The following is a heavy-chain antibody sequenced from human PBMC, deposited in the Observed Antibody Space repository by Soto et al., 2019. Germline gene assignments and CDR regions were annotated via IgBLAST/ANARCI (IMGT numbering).Heavy chain of an antibody. D-gene: IGHD6-19*01. V-gene: IGHV3-30*18. CDR1: GFTFSEYA. CDR3: AKGGRQWLVTSDFNY. Sequence: VQLVESGGGVVQPGRTLRLSCAASGFTFSEYAMHWILQAQGKGVEWVAVVSHDGRNTHYADSVKGRFTISRDSSKNTVSLEMTSLRAEDTAVYYCAKGGRQWLVTSDFNYWGQGALVTVSS. J-gene: IGHJ4*02. CDR2: VSHDGRNT.